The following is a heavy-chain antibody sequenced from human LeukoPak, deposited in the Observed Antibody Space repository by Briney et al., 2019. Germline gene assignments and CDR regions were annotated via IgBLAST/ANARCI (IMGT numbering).Heavy chain of an antibody. CDR3: ARVLGGYYDY. CDR2: INHSGST. V-gene: IGHV4-34*01. Sequence: PSETLSLTCAVYGGSFSGYHWSWIRQPPGKGLEWIGEINHSGSTNYNPSLKSRVTISVDTSKNQFSLKLSSVTAADTAVYYRARVLGGYYDYWGQGTLVTVSS. D-gene: IGHD3-22*01. J-gene: IGHJ4*02. CDR1: GGSFSGYH.